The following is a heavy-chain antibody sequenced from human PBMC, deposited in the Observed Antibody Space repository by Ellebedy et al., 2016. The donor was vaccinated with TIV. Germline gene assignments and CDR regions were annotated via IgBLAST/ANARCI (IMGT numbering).Heavy chain of an antibody. V-gene: IGHV3-48*02. CDR2: ICSRSGIF. CDR1: GFAFSTYS. D-gene: IGHD3-10*01. J-gene: IGHJ4*02. CDR3: ARGGGSGTYYSFDC. Sequence: PGGSLRLSCAASGFAFSTYSMNWVRQAPGKGLEWISYICSRSGIFHYADSVRGRFTISRDNAKNSLYLEMNSLRDEDTAVYYCARGGGSGTYYSFDCWGRGTLVTVSS.